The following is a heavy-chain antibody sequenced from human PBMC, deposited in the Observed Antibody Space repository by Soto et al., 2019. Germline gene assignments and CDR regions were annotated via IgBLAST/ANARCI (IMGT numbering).Heavy chain of an antibody. J-gene: IGHJ6*02. V-gene: IGHV6-1*01. CDR3: ARGPCYYYGSGSYKCYGMDV. Sequence: PSQTLSLTCAISGDSVSSNSAAWNWIRQSPSRGLEWLGRTYYRSKWYNDYAVSVKSRITINPDTSKNQFSLQLNSVTPEDTAVYYCARGPCYYYGSGSYKCYGMDVWGQGTTVTVS. D-gene: IGHD3-10*01. CDR1: GDSVSSNSAA. CDR2: TYYRSKWYN.